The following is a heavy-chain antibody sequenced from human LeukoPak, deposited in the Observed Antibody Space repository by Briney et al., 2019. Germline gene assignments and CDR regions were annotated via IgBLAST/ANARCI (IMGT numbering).Heavy chain of an antibody. D-gene: IGHD3-22*01. V-gene: IGHV3-23*01. CDR2: SDSDSST. CDR3: AKDSSRDYYSNFDY. J-gene: IGHJ4*02. CDR1: GFTFSSYA. Sequence: GGSLKLSCAASGFTFSSYAMSWVRQAPGKGLEWVSSDSDSSTYYADSVKGRFSISRDNSKNTLYLQMSSLRAEDTAVYYCAKDSSRDYYSNFDYWGQGTLVTVSS.